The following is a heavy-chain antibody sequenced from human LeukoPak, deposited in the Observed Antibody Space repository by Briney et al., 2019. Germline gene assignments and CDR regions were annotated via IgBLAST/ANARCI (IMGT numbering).Heavy chain of an antibody. D-gene: IGHD6-19*01. CDR1: GGSINTYF. Sequence: SETLSLTCTVSGGSINTYFWSWLRQPQGKGLERIGYNYYSGSTNYNPSLKSRVTISVDTSKNQFSLKLSSVTAAGTAVYYCARGVTGGWYGDFQHWGQGTLVTVSS. V-gene: IGHV4-59*01. CDR3: ARGVTGGWYGDFQH. J-gene: IGHJ1*01. CDR2: NYYSGST.